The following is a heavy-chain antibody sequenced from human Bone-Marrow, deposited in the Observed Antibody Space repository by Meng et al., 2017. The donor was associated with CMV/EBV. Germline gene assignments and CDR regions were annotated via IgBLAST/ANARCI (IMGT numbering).Heavy chain of an antibody. J-gene: IGHJ2*01. CDR3: ARGRGRNSIAAAGRSYWYFDL. Sequence: FSGYYGSWIRKPPGKGLEWIGEINHSGSTNYNPSLKSRVTISVDTSKNQFSLKLSSVTAADTAVYYCARGRGRNSIAAAGRSYWYFDLWGRGTLVTVSS. CDR1: FSGYY. V-gene: IGHV4-34*01. CDR2: INHSGST. D-gene: IGHD6-13*01.